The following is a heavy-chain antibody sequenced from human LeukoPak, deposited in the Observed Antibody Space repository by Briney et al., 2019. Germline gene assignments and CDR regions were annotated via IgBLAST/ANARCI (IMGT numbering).Heavy chain of an antibody. V-gene: IGHV1-69*06. D-gene: IGHD3-22*01. Sequence: SSVKVSCKASGNPFSSYAINWVRQAPGQGLEWMGGIIPIFGSANYAQKFQGRVTITADKSTSTAYMELSSLRSEDTAVYYCARANYYDSSGYYSNWFDPWGQGTLVTVSS. J-gene: IGHJ5*02. CDR3: ARANYYDSSGYYSNWFDP. CDR2: IIPIFGSA. CDR1: GNPFSSYA.